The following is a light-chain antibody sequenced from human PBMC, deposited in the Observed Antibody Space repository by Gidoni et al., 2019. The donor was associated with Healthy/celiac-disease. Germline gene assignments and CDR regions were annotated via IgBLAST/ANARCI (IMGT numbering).Light chain of an antibody. V-gene: IGKV1-12*01. J-gene: IGKJ3*01. CDR2: AAS. CDR1: QGISSW. CDR3: QQANSFPFT. Sequence: ESQKTQSPASVSASVGDRVTITCRASQGISSWLAWYQQKPGKAPKLLIYAASRLQSGVPSMFSCSGSGTDFTLTISSLQPEDFATYYCQQANSFPFTFGPGTKVEIK.